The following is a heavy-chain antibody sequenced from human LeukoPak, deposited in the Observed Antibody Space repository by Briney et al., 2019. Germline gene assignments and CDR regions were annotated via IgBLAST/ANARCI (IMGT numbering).Heavy chain of an antibody. J-gene: IGHJ4*02. CDR1: GFTFSSYS. D-gene: IGHD3-10*01. Sequence: GGSLRLSCAASGFTFSSYSMNWVRQAPGKGLEWVSSISSSSSYINYADSVRGRFTISRDNSRNTLYLQMNSLRADDTAIYYCAKARNYYGSGSLDYWGQGTLVTVSS. CDR2: ISSSSSYI. CDR3: AKARNYYGSGSLDY. V-gene: IGHV3-21*04.